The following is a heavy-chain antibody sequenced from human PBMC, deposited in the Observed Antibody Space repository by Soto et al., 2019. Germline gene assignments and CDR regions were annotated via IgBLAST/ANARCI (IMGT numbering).Heavy chain of an antibody. CDR3: ARGVYGSGNYYTGPSAFDI. CDR2: TIPVFNTA. Sequence: QVQLEQSGAEVKKPGSSVKVSCKASGGTLSDHGVAWLRQAPGQGLEWMGGTIPVFNTAKYAQKYQGRVTVTAENLTNIAYMELTSLTSEDTAFYFCARGVYGSGNYYTGPSAFDIWGQGTMVIVSS. J-gene: IGHJ3*02. CDR1: GGTLSDHG. V-gene: IGHV1-69*06. D-gene: IGHD3-10*01.